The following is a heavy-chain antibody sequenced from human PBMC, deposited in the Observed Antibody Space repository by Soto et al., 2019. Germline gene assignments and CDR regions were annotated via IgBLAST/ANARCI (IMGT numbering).Heavy chain of an antibody. CDR1: GGSISSGGYY. V-gene: IGHV4-31*03. D-gene: IGHD3-16*01. CDR3: ARGGEEPFDY. J-gene: IGHJ4*02. Sequence: SETLSLTCTVSGGSISSGGYYWSWIRQHPGKGLEWIGYIYYSGSTYYNPSLKSRVTISVDTSKNQFSLKLSSVTAADTAVYYCARGGEEPFDYWGQGTLVTVSS. CDR2: IYYSGST.